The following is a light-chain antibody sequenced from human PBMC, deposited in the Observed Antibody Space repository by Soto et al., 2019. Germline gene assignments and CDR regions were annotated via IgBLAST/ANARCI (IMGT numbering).Light chain of an antibody. CDR1: SSDIGAYNY. CDR3: SSYTSSSTLGV. Sequence: QSALTQPASVSGSPGQSITISCTGTSSDIGAYNYVSWYQQHPGKAPKLMIYDVNNRPSGVSNRFSGSKSGNTASLTISGLQADDEADYYCSSYTSSSTLGVFGGGTQLTVL. V-gene: IGLV2-14*01. J-gene: IGLJ3*02. CDR2: DVN.